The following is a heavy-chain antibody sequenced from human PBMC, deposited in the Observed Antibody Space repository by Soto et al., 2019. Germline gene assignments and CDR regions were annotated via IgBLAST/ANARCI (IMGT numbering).Heavy chain of an antibody. Sequence: ASVKVYCKVSGYTLTELSMHWVRQAPGKGLEWMGGFDTEDGETIYAQKFQGRVTMTENTSTDTAYMELSSLRSEDTAVYYCATAHPLGAGGDFSYYYYYGMDVWGQGTTVTVSS. V-gene: IGHV1-24*01. CDR1: GYTLTELS. J-gene: IGHJ6*02. CDR3: ATAHPLGAGGDFSYYYYYGMDV. D-gene: IGHD2-21*01. CDR2: FDTEDGET.